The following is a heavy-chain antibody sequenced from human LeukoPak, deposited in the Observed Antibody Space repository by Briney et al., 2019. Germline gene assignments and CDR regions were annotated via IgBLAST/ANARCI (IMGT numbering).Heavy chain of an antibody. V-gene: IGHV3-23*01. CDR2: ISGSGGST. D-gene: IGHD4-23*01. J-gene: IGHJ4*02. CDR3: AKKDGAGGNSPGPFDY. Sequence: GGSLRLSCAASGFTFSTYGMHWVRQAPGKGLEWVSAISGSGGSTYYVDSVKGRFTISRDNSKNTLYLQMNSLRAEDTAVYYCAKKDGAGGNSPGPFDYWGQGTLVTVSS. CDR1: GFTFSTYG.